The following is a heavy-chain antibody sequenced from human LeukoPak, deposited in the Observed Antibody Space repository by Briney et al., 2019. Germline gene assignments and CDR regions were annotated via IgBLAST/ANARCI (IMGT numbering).Heavy chain of an antibody. CDR1: GFTFSSYE. CDR3: ARDTYYDSSGYTYYYYGMDV. CDR2: ISGSGSTI. J-gene: IGHJ6*02. Sequence: GGSLRLSCAASGFTFSSYEMNWVRQAPGKGLEWVSYISGSGSTIYYADSVKGRFTISRDNAKNSLHLQMISPRAEDTAVYYCARDTYYDSSGYTYYYYGMDVWGQGTTVTVSS. V-gene: IGHV3-48*03. D-gene: IGHD3-22*01.